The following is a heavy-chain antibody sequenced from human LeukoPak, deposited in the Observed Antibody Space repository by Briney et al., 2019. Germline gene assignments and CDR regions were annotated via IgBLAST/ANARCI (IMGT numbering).Heavy chain of an antibody. Sequence: PSETLSLTCTVSGGSNTTYYWAWIRQPPGKGLEWIGYINYSGSTNYNPSLKSRVTISVDTSKNQFSLKLSSVTAADTAVYYCARAQLSLLLYFGMDVWGQGTTVTVSS. CDR2: INYSGST. D-gene: IGHD1-1*01. CDR3: ARAQLSLLLYFGMDV. CDR1: GGSNTTYY. J-gene: IGHJ6*02. V-gene: IGHV4-59*01.